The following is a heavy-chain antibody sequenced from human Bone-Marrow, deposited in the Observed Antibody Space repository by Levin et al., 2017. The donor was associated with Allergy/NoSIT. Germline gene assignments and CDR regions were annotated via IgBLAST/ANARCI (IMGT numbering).Heavy chain of an antibody. CDR1: GLTFSNYW. V-gene: IGHV3-7*01. Sequence: GGSLRLSCAASGLTFSNYWMSWVRQAPGKGLEWVANIKQDGSEKYYVDSVKGRFTISRDNAENSLYLQMNSLRAEDTAVYYCAREQNHYDIGGYCEAPYFDFWGQGTLVTVSS. CDR2: IKQDGSEK. CDR3: AREQNHYDIGGYCEAPYFDF. D-gene: IGHD3-22*01. J-gene: IGHJ4*02.